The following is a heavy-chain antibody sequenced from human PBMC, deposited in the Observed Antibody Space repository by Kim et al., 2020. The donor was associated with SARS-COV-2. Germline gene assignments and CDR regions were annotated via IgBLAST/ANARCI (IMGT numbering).Heavy chain of an antibody. CDR1: GFTFDDYA. CDR2: ISWNSGTV. CDR3: TKDFSSGYYWGFEN. Sequence: GGSLRLSCAASGFTFDDYAMHWVRQAPGKGLEWVSGISWNSGTVGDADSVKGRFTISRDNAKNSLFLHMNSLRAEDTALYHCTKDFSSGYYWGFENWGQGTLVTVSS. V-gene: IGHV3-9*01. D-gene: IGHD3-22*01. J-gene: IGHJ4*02.